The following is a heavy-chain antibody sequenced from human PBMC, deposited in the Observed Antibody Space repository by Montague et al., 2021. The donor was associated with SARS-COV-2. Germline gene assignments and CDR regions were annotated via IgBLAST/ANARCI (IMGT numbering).Heavy chain of an antibody. CDR3: ARGRGGINMILVVFGYSYYFDY. CDR1: GGSFNDYY. J-gene: IGHJ4*02. V-gene: IGHV4-34*01. D-gene: IGHD3-22*01. CDR2: INHSGST. Sequence: SETLSLTCAVYGGSFNDYYWSWFRQPPGKGLEWIGQINHSGSTNYNPPLKSRVTSTLDTSKNQFSLQLMSMIAADTAVYYCARGRGGINMILVVFGYSYYFDYWGQGTLVTVSS.